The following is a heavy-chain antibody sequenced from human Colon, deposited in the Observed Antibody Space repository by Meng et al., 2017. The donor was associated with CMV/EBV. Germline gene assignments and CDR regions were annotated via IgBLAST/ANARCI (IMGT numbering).Heavy chain of an antibody. CDR1: GGTFSSYA. CDR3: ARETYYDIWSGYVTGIYFDY. D-gene: IGHD3-3*01. J-gene: IGHJ4*02. Sequence: SALVSCKASGGTFSSYAISWVRQAPGQGLEWMGGIIPTLGIANYAQKFQGRVTTTADKSTSAAYMGLSSLRSEDTAVYYCARETYYDIWSGYVTGIYFDYWGQGTLVTVSS. V-gene: IGHV1-69*10. CDR2: IIPTLGIA.